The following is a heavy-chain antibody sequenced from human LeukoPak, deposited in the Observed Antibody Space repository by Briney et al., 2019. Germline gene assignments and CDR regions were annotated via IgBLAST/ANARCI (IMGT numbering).Heavy chain of an antibody. D-gene: IGHD4-23*01. J-gene: IGHJ4*02. CDR3: ARDAPRGGNSPFDS. Sequence: GGSLRLSCAAAGFTFNNYAMSWVRQAPGKGLEWVSYISSGGINKYYADSVKARFTISRDDAKNLLFLQMSSLRAEDTAVYYCARDAPRGGNSPFDSWGQGTLVTVSS. V-gene: IGHV3-48*01. CDR2: ISSGGINK. CDR1: GFTFNNYA.